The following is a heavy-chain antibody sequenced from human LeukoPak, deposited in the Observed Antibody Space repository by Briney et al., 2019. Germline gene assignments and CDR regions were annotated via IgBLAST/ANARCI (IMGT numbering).Heavy chain of an antibody. Sequence: GASVKVSCKASGYTFTSYGISWVRQAPGQGLEWMGWISAYNGNTNYAQKFQGRVTITADESTSTAYMELSSLRSEDTAVYYCARDGGDYGGNSKAINAFDIWGQGTMVTVSS. D-gene: IGHD4-23*01. V-gene: IGHV1-18*01. CDR1: GYTFTSYG. CDR2: ISAYNGNT. J-gene: IGHJ3*02. CDR3: ARDGGDYGGNSKAINAFDI.